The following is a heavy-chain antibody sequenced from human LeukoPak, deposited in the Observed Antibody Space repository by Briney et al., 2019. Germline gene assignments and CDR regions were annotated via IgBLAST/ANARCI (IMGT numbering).Heavy chain of an antibody. D-gene: IGHD5-18*01. J-gene: IGHJ4*02. CDR3: PIGYSYAASRFDY. CDR1: GFTVSSNE. Sequence: PGGSLRLSCAASGFTVSSNEMSWVRQAPGKGLEWVSSISGGSTYYADSRKGRFTISRDNSKNTLHLQMNSLGAEDTAVYYCPIGYSYAASRFDYWGQGTLVTVSS. CDR2: ISGGST. V-gene: IGHV3-38-3*01.